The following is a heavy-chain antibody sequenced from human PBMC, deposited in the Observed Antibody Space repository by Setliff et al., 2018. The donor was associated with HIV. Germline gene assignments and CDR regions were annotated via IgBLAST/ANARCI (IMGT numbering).Heavy chain of an antibody. V-gene: IGHV1-2*06. CDR3: ARDLGQLVQSFYYYYGMDV. CDR1: GYTFTDYY. J-gene: IGHJ6*02. CDR2: INPNSGGT. D-gene: IGHD6-6*01. Sequence: ASVKVSCKASGYTFTDYYIHWVRQAPGQGLEWMGRINPNSGGTNYAQKFQGRVTMTRDTSISTAYMELSRLRSDDTAVYYCARDLGQLVQSFYYYYGMDVWGQGTTVTVSS.